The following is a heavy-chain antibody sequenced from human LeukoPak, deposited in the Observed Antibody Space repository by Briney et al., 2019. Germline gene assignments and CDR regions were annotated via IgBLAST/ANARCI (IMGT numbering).Heavy chain of an antibody. CDR1: GFTFSSYW. J-gene: IGHJ4*02. Sequence: GGSLRLSCAASGFTFSSYWMSWVRQAPGKGLEWVANIKQDGSEKYYVDSVKGRFTISRDNAKNSLYLQMNSLRAEDTAVYYCARDSSSSWYSPKYYFDYWGQGTLVTVS. D-gene: IGHD6-13*01. V-gene: IGHV3-7*01. CDR3: ARDSSSSWYSPKYYFDY. CDR2: IKQDGSEK.